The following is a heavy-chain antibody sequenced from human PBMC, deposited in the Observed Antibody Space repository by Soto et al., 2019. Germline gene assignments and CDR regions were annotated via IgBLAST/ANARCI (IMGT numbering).Heavy chain of an antibody. V-gene: IGHV3-15*01. Sequence: EQQLVESGGSLIKPGESLRLSCAVSGITFINAWMSWVRQAPGKGLEWVARIKRTANAETPDYAAPVKGRFRISRDDSRNMLYLQMNNLKVEDTAVYYCLTDPGEYETFWGQGTLATVSS. D-gene: IGHD4-17*01. J-gene: IGHJ4*02. CDR3: LTDPGEYETF. CDR1: GITFINAW. CDR2: IKRTANAETP.